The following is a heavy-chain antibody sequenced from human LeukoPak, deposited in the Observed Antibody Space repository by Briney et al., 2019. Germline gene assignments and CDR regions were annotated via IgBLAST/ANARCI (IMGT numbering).Heavy chain of an antibody. D-gene: IGHD3-22*01. CDR1: GGSFSGYY. CDR2: INHSGST. Sequence: ASETLSLTCAVYGGSFSGYYWSWIRQPPGKGLEWIGEINHSGSTNYNPSLKSRVTISVDTSKNQFSLKLSSVTAADTAVHYCARGRGWLSNGYSPPGRFLGDAFDIWGQGTMVTVSS. J-gene: IGHJ3*02. V-gene: IGHV4-34*01. CDR3: ARGRGWLSNGYSPPGRFLGDAFDI.